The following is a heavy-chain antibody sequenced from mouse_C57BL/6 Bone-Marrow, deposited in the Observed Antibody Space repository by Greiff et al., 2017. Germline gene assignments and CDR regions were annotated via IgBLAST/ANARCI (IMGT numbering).Heavy chain of an antibody. J-gene: IGHJ1*03. Sequence: EVQRVESGGGLVQPKGSLKLSCAASGFSFNTYAMNWVRQAPGKGLEWVARIRSKSNNYATYYADSVKDRFTISRDDSESMLYLQMNNLKTEDTAMYYCVRHGYYGSSYGYFDVWGTGTTVTVSS. CDR1: GFSFNTYA. V-gene: IGHV10-1*01. D-gene: IGHD1-1*01. CDR2: IRSKSNNYAT. CDR3: VRHGYYGSSYGYFDV.